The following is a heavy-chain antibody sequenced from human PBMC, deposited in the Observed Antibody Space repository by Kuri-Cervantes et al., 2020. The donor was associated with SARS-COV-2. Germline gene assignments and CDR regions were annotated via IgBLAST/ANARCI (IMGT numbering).Heavy chain of an antibody. CDR3: ARHGTWFDP. CDR2: IYHSGST. CDR1: GYSINSGYY. J-gene: IGHJ5*02. D-gene: IGHD1-26*01. Sequence: SETLSLTCAVSGYSINSGYYWGWIRQPPGKGLEWIGSIYHSGSTYYNPSLKSRVTISVDTSKNQFSLKLSSVTAADTAVYYCARHGTWFDPWGQGTLVTVSS. V-gene: IGHV4-38-2*01.